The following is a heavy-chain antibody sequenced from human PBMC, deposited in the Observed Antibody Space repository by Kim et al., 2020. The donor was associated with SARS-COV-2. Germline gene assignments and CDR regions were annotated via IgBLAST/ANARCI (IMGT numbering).Heavy chain of an antibody. D-gene: IGHD7-27*01. CDR1: GFTFSSYA. CDR2: ISGSGGST. CDR3: AKQGGHKLTGGGMLFDY. V-gene: IGHV3-23*01. J-gene: IGHJ4*02. Sequence: GGSLRLSCAASGFTFSSYAMSWVRQAPGKGLEWVSAISGSGGSTYYADSVKGRFTISRDNSKNTLYLQMNSLRAEDTAVYYCAKQGGHKLTGGGMLFDYWGQGTLVTVSS.